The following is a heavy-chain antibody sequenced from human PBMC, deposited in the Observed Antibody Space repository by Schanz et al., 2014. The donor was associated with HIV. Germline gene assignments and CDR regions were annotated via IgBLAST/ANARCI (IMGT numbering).Heavy chain of an antibody. Sequence: VQLLESGGGLVQPGNSLRLSCAASGFTFYTYAMTWVRQAPGKGLEWVSTISDSGDGTYYVDSMKGRVTISRDNAKNTLYLQMNSLRAEDTAVYYCAKVAIHSSGWLPFDYWGQGTLVTVSS. CDR1: GFTFYTYA. V-gene: IGHV3-23*01. CDR2: ISDSGDGT. D-gene: IGHD6-19*01. CDR3: AKVAIHSSGWLPFDY. J-gene: IGHJ4*02.